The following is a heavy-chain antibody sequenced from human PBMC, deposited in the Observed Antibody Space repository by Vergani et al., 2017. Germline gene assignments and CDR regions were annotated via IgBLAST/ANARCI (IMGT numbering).Heavy chain of an antibody. CDR3: ARDEYSSSEPSYYYYYMDV. J-gene: IGHJ6*03. D-gene: IGHD6-6*01. CDR2: INPSGGST. Sequence: QVQLVQSGAEVKKPGASVKVSCKASGYTFTSYYMHWVRQAPGQGLEWMGIINPSGGSTSYAQKFQGRVTMTRDTSTSTVYMELSSLRSEDTAVYYCARDEYSSSEPSYYYYYMDVWGKGTTVTVSS. V-gene: IGHV1-46*01. CDR1: GYTFTSYY.